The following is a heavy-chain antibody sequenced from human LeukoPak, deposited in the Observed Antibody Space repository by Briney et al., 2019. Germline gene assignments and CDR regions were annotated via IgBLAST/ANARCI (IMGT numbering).Heavy chain of an antibody. CDR3: ARVPRYDILTGYSPTDY. CDR1: GFTFSTFA. CDR2: IFPSGGEI. V-gene: IGHV3-21*01. Sequence: PGGSLRLSCAASGFTFSTFAMIWVRQPPGKGLEWVSSIFPSGGEIHYADSVKGRFTISRDNAKNSLYLQMNSLRAEDTAVYYCARVPRYDILTGYSPTDYWGQGTLVTVSS. J-gene: IGHJ4*02. D-gene: IGHD3-9*01.